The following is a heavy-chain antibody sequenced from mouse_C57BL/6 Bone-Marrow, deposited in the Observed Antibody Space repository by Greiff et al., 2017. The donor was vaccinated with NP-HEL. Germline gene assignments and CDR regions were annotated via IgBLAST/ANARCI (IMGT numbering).Heavy chain of an antibody. D-gene: IGHD2-1*01. V-gene: IGHV5-9-1*02. CDR2: ISSGGDYI. CDR3: TRVYYLYYFDY. Sequence: EVMLVESGEGLVKPGGSLKLSRAASGFTFSSYAMSWVRQTPEKRLEWVAYISSGGDYIYYADTVKGRFTISRDNARNTLYLQMSSLKSEDTAMYYCTRVYYLYYFDYWGQGTTLTVSS. CDR1: GFTFSSYA. J-gene: IGHJ2*01.